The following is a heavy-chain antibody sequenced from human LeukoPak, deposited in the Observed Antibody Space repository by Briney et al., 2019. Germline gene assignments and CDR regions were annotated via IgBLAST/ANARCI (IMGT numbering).Heavy chain of an antibody. CDR2: ISGSGSYI. Sequence: GGSLRLSCAASGFTFSSYTMTWVRQAPGKGLEWVSCISGSGSYIYYADSVKGRFTISRDNAKNSLYLQMNSLRAEDTAVYYCAREGGRDYYDSADPFDYWGQGTLVTVSS. V-gene: IGHV3-21*01. CDR3: AREGGRDYYDSADPFDY. CDR1: GFTFSSYT. J-gene: IGHJ4*02. D-gene: IGHD3-22*01.